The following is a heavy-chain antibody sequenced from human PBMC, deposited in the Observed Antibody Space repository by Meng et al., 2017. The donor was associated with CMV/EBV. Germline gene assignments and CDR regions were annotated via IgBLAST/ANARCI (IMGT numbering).Heavy chain of an antibody. CDR3: ASRPYNWNYFDY. V-gene: IGHV3-21*01. CDR1: GFTFSSYS. CDR2: ISSSSSYI. J-gene: IGHJ4*02. Sequence: CAASGFTFSSYSMNWVRQAPGKGLEWVSSISSSSSYIYYADSVKGRFTISRDNAKNSLYLQMDSLRAEDTAVYYCASRPYNWNYFDYWGQGTLVTVSS. D-gene: IGHD1-20*01.